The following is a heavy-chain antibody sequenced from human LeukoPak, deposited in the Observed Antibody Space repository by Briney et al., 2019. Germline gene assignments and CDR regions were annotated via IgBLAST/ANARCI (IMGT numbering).Heavy chain of an antibody. Sequence: ASVKVSCXASGYTFTGYYMHWVRQAPGQGLEWMEWINPNSGGTNYAQKFQGRVTMTRDTSISTAYMELSRLRSDDTAVYYCARDYTMVRGVIDYWGQGTLVTVSS. CDR2: INPNSGGT. CDR3: ARDYTMVRGVIDY. V-gene: IGHV1-2*02. CDR1: GYTFTGYY. J-gene: IGHJ4*02. D-gene: IGHD3-10*01.